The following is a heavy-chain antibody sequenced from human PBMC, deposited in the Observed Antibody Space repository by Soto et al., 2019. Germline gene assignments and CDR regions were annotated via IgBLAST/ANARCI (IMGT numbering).Heavy chain of an antibody. J-gene: IGHJ3*02. CDR1: GYAFTTYH. V-gene: IGHV1-46*04. Sequence: SVKPSCKASGYAFTTYHMHWVRQAPGQGLEWMGMIDPSDGTTTYAQKLQGRVTMTRDTATSTVYMELSSLRSEDTAVYYCARDEVPDEQNVALEIWGQGKMVTVSS. CDR3: ARDEVPDEQNVALEI. CDR2: IDPSDGTT.